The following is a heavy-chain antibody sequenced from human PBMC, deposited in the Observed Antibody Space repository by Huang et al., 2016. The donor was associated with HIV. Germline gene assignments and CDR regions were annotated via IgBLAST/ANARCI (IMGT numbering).Heavy chain of an antibody. J-gene: IGHJ3*01. CDR1: GYTFTNYD. V-gene: IGHV1-8*01. Sequence: QIQLAQSGAEVKKPGASVKVSCKASGYTFTNYDINWVRQASGQGLEWMGWMNPKSGNVGYTKKFQGRVAILRNSSINTSYLEVTSLTSEDTAVYYCARRFGINYNHEAFDVWGQGTMVTVSS. CDR2: MNPKSGNV. CDR3: ARRFGINYNHEAFDV. D-gene: IGHD3-10*01.